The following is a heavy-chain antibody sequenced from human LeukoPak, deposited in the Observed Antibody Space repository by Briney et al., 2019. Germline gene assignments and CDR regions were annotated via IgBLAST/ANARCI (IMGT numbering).Heavy chain of an antibody. CDR2: INPSGGST. Sequence: GASVKVSCKASGYTFTSYYMHWVRQAPGQGLEWMGIINPSGGSTSYAQKFQGRVTMTRDTSTSTVYMELSSLRSEDTAVYYCARAEDVGGSWYGFDYWGQGTLVTVSS. D-gene: IGHD6-13*01. V-gene: IGHV1-46*01. CDR1: GYTFTSYY. J-gene: IGHJ4*02. CDR3: ARAEDVGGSWYGFDY.